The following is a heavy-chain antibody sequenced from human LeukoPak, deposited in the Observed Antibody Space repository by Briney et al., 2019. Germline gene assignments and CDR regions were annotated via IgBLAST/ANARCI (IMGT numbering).Heavy chain of an antibody. CDR3: PRGRVSSSSWSSTYYYSFYMDV. J-gene: IGHJ6*03. CDR2: IDHTGST. V-gene: IGHV4-59*11. CDR1: GDSISMHY. D-gene: IGHD6-13*01. Sequence: SETLSLTCSVSGDSISMHYWSWIRQPPGKGLECLGYIDHTGSTNYNPPLNSRVPISRDTSKNHFPLERRSVTAADTAVYFCPRGRVSSSSWSSTYYYSFYMDVWGKGTRVSIS.